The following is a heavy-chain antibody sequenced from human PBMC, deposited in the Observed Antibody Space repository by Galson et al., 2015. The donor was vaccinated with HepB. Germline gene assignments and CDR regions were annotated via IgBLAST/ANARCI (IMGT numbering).Heavy chain of an antibody. V-gene: IGHV3-21*01. D-gene: IGHD5-18*01. J-gene: IGHJ3*02. Sequence: SLRLSCAASGFTFSSYSMNWVRQAPGKGLEWVSSISSSSSYIYYADSVKGRFTISRDNAKNSLYLQMNSLRAEDTAVYYCAREEGIQLHDAFDIWGQGTMVTVSS. CDR3: AREEGIQLHDAFDI. CDR1: GFTFSSYS. CDR2: ISSSSSYI.